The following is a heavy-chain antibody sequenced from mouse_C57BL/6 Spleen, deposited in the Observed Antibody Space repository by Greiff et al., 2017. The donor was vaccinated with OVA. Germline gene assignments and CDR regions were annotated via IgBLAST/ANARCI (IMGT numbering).Heavy chain of an antibody. CDR3: ARDNYSNVDY. D-gene: IGHD2-5*01. CDR2: ISYDGSN. CDR1: GYSITSGYY. J-gene: IGHJ2*01. Sequence: EVQLQQSGPGLVKPSQSLSLTCSVTGYSITSGYYWNWIRQFPGNKLEWMGYISYDGSNNYNPSLKNRISITRDTSKNQFFLKLNSVTTEDTATYYCARDNYSNVDYWGQGTTLTVSS. V-gene: IGHV3-6*01.